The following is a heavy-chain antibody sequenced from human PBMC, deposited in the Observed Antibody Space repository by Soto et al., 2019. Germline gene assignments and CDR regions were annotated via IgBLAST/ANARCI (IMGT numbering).Heavy chain of an antibody. CDR1: GFAFNNQD. CDR3: AKDPPRPNGGFFFDH. J-gene: IGHJ4*02. V-gene: IGHV3-23*01. CDR2: ISADGTRA. D-gene: IGHD2-8*01. Sequence: GGSLRLSCAASGFAFNNQDMCWVRQAPGKGLEWVSGISADGTRAYYRDSVRGRFSISRDNSNNMLYLQMHSLRADDTASYFCAKDPPRPNGGFFFDHWAQGILVTVSS.